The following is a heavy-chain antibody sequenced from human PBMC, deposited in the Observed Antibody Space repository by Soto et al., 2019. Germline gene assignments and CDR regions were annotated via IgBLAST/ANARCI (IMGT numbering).Heavy chain of an antibody. V-gene: IGHV5-51*01. CDR1: GYSFAGYW. Sequence: PVGSLKISCKGSGYSFAGYWIGWVRQMPGKGLGLVGVIYPGDSDTRYSPSFHGQVPISADKSISTASPEGRSLNAWARATYYCARLPGVRGVFGGFNAWGQGTLVTVSS. CDR2: IYPGDSDT. J-gene: IGHJ3*01. D-gene: IGHD3-10*01. CDR3: ARLPGVRGVFGGFNA.